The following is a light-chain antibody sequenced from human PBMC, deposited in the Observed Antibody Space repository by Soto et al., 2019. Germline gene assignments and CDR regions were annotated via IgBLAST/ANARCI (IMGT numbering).Light chain of an antibody. Sequence: EIVLTQSPATLSLSPGERATLSCRASQSISSYLAWYQQKPGQAPRLLIYDAAIRATGIPARFSGSGSGTDFTLTTSSLEPEDFAIYYRQQRSNWLTFGGGTRVEIK. CDR2: DAA. V-gene: IGKV3-11*01. CDR3: QQRSNWLT. CDR1: QSISSY. J-gene: IGKJ4*01.